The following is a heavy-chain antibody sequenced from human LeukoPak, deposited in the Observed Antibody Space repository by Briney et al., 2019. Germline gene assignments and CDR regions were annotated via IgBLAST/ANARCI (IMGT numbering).Heavy chain of an antibody. CDR3: ARDDGDSSGYYPNWFDP. J-gene: IGHJ5*02. D-gene: IGHD3-22*01. Sequence: SETLSLTCTVSGGSISSYYWSWIRQPPGKGLEWIGYIYYSGSTNYNPSLKSRVTISVDTFKNQFSLKLSSVTAADTAVYYCARDDGDSSGYYPNWFDPWGQGTLVTVSS. CDR1: GGSISSYY. V-gene: IGHV4-59*01. CDR2: IYYSGST.